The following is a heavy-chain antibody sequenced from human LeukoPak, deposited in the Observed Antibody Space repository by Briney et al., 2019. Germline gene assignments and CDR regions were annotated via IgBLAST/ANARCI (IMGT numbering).Heavy chain of an antibody. V-gene: IGHV4-59*01. D-gene: IGHD3-22*01. CDR1: GGSISSYY. CDR2: IYYSGST. Sequence: SETLSLTCTVSGGSISSYYWSWIRQPPGKGLEWIGYIYYSGSTNYNPSLKSRVTISVDTSKNQFSLKLSSVTAADTAVYYCARDAYYYDSSGYLGAFDIWGQGTMVTVSS. J-gene: IGHJ3*02. CDR3: ARDAYYYDSSGYLGAFDI.